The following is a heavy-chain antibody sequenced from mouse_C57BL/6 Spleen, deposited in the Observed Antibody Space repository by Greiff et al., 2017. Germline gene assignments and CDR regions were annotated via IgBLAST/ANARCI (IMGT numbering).Heavy chain of an antibody. CDR3: ARDGKLFYYAMDY. CDR2: ISSGSSTI. D-gene: IGHD2-1*01. V-gene: IGHV5-17*01. Sequence: EVKLVESGGGLVKPGGSLKLSCAASGFTFSDYGMHWVRQAPEKGLEWVAYISSGSSTIYYADTVKGRFTISRDNAKNTLFLQMTSLRSEDTAMYYCARDGKLFYYAMDYWCQGTSVTVSS. CDR1: GFTFSDYG. J-gene: IGHJ4*01.